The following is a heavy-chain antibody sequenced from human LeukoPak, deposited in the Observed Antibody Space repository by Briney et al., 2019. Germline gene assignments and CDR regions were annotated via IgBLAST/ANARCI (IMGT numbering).Heavy chain of an antibody. CDR2: ISYDGSNK. D-gene: IGHD6-19*01. CDR3: ARVSQWLVPQFDY. Sequence: LRLSCAASGFTFSSYAMHWVRQAPGKGLEWVAVISYDGSNKYYADSVKGRFTISRDNAKNSLYLQMNSLRAEDTAVYYCARVSQWLVPQFDYWGQGTLVTVSS. J-gene: IGHJ4*02. CDR1: GFTFSSYA. V-gene: IGHV3-30-3*01.